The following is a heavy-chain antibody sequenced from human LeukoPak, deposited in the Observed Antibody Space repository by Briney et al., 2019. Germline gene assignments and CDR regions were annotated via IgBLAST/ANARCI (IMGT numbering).Heavy chain of an antibody. D-gene: IGHD6-19*01. J-gene: IGHJ4*02. V-gene: IGHV4-34*01. CDR2: INHSGST. CDR3: ARVLGSGWYSGYYFDY. CDR1: GGSFSGYY. Sequence: SETLSLTCAVYGGSFSGYYWSWIRQPPGKWLEWIGEINHSGSTNYNPSLKSRVTISVDTSKNQFSLKLSSVTAADTAVYYCARVLGSGWYSGYYFDYWGQGTLVTVSS.